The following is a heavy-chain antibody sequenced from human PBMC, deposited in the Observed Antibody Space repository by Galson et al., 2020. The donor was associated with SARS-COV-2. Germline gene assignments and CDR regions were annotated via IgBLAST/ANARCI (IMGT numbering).Heavy chain of an antibody. CDR2: IYYSGST. D-gene: IGHD3-22*01. CDR1: GGSISSSSYY. J-gene: IGHJ4*02. Sequence: SETLSLTCTVSGGSISSSSYYWGWIRQPPGKGLEWIGSIYYSGSTYYNPSLKSRVTISVDTSKNQFSLKLSSVTAADTAVYYCARETLITMIVVVTPWAFDYWGQGTLVTVSS. V-gene: IGHV4-39*07. CDR3: ARETLITMIVVVTPWAFDY.